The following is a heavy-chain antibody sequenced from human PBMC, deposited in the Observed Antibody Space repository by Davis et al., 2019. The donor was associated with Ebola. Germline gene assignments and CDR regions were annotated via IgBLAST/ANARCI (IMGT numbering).Heavy chain of an antibody. CDR3: ARAYDGMDV. CDR2: INHSGST. V-gene: IGHV4-34*01. Sequence: GPLRPPFAAHGSSFTGYHWSWIRKLPGKGLEWIGEINHSGSTHYTPSLKSRVTISVDTSKNQFSLKLSSVTDADTAVYYCARAYDGMDVWSQGTTVTVSS. CDR1: GSSFTGYH. J-gene: IGHJ6*02.